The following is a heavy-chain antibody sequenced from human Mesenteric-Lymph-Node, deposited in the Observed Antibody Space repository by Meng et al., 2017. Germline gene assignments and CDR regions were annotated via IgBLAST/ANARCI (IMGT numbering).Heavy chain of an antibody. V-gene: IGHV4-34*01. CDR2: ISHSEIS. CDR3: ARDKRYSRGYGMDV. D-gene: IGHD6-13*01. J-gene: IGHJ6*02. CDR1: GASFNGYY. Sequence: GSLRLSCAVYGASFNGYYWTWIRQPPGKGLEWIGEISHSEISQYTPSLKSRVAISVDTSKNQFSLKLSSVTAVDTAVYYCARDKRYSRGYGMDVWGQGTTVTVSS.